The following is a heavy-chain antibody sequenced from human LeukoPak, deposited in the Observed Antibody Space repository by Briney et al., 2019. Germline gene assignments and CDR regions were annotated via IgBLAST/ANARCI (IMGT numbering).Heavy chain of an antibody. J-gene: IGHJ5*02. CDR1: GYTFTSYY. Sequence: ASVKVSCKASGYTFTSYYMHWVRQAPGRGLEWMGIINPSGGSTSYAQKFQGRVTMTTDTSTSTAYMELRSLRSDDTAVYYCARDQSYGMVRGVICWFGPWGQGTLVTVSS. CDR3: ARDQSYGMVRGVICWFGP. V-gene: IGHV1-46*01. CDR2: INPSGGST. D-gene: IGHD3-10*01.